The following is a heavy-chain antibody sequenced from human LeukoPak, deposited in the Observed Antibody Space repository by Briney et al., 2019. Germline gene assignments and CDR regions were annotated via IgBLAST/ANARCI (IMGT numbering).Heavy chain of an antibody. CDR3: ARELRYDNSDSGAF. J-gene: IGHJ3*01. V-gene: IGHV4-39*07. D-gene: IGHD3-22*01. Sequence: PSETLSLTCTVSGGSISSGSYYWGWIRQPPGKGLEWIGSIYYSGSTYNNPSIKSRVLKSRVTISVDTSKNQFSLELTSVTAADTALYYCARELRYDNSDSGAFWGQGTVVTVSS. CDR1: GGSISSGSYY. CDR2: IYYSGST.